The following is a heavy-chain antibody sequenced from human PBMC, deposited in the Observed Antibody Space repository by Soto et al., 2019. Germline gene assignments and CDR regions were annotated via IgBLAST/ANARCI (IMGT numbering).Heavy chain of an antibody. CDR1: GFTFSSYA. CDR3: ARDPDSSGYYYVDY. V-gene: IGHV3-64*01. CDR2: ISSYGGST. Sequence: EVQLVESGGGLVQPGGSLRLSCAASGFTFSSYAMHWVRQAPGKGLEYVSAISSYGGSTYYANSVKGRFTISRDNSKNTLYLQMGSLSAEDMAVYYCARDPDSSGYYYVDYGGQGTLVTVSS. D-gene: IGHD3-22*01. J-gene: IGHJ4*02.